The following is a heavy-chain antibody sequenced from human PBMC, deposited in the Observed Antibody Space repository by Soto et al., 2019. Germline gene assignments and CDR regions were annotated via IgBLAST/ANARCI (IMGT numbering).Heavy chain of an antibody. D-gene: IGHD3-9*01. J-gene: IGHJ4*02. V-gene: IGHV3-33*01. CDR1: GFTFSNYG. CDR3: ARDGSRYYDILTGYSDY. CDR2: LWYDGSNK. Sequence: GGSLRLSCAASGFTFSNYGMHWVRQAPGKGLEWVAVLWYDGSNKYYADSVKGRFTISRDNSKNTLYLQMNSLRAEDTAVYYCARDGSRYYDILTGYSDYWGQGTLVTVSS.